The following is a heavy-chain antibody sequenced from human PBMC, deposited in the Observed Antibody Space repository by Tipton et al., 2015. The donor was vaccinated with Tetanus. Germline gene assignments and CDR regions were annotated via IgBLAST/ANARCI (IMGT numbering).Heavy chain of an antibody. Sequence: GLVKPSETLSLTCAVYGASFSDYYWSWIRQAPGKGLEWIGEINHSGNTNHNPSLKSRVTLSVDTSKNQFSLNLTSVTVADSAVYFCARVSRRNFYFDYWGPGAQVTVSS. CDR3: ARVSRRNFYFDY. CDR2: INHSGNT. V-gene: IGHV4-34*01. D-gene: IGHD2/OR15-2a*01. CDR1: GASFSDYY. J-gene: IGHJ4*02.